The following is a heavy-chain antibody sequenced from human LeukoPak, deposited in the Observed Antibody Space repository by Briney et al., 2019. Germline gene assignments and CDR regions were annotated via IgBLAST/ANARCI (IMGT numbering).Heavy chain of an antibody. CDR3: ARDHSGYDNYYYYGMDV. Sequence: PSETLSLTCTVSGGSISGYYWSWIRQPPGKGLEWIGYIYYSRSTNYNPSLKSRVNISVDTSKNQFSLKLSSVTAADTAVYYCARDHSGYDNYYYYGMDVWGQGTTVTVSS. J-gene: IGHJ6*02. CDR1: GGSISGYY. D-gene: IGHD5-12*01. V-gene: IGHV4-59*01. CDR2: IYYSRST.